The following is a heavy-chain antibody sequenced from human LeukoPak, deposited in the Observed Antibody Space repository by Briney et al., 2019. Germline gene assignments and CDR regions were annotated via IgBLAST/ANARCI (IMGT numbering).Heavy chain of an antibody. Sequence: SETLSLTCTVSGGSISSGGYYWSWIRQPPGKGLEWIGYIYHSGSTYYNPSLKSRVTISVDRSKNQFSLKLSSVTAADTAVYYCAIGDCSSTSCYGGYNWFDPWGQGTLVTVSS. D-gene: IGHD2-2*03. CDR2: IYHSGST. CDR3: AIGDCSSTSCYGGYNWFDP. CDR1: GGSISSGGYY. J-gene: IGHJ5*02. V-gene: IGHV4-30-2*01.